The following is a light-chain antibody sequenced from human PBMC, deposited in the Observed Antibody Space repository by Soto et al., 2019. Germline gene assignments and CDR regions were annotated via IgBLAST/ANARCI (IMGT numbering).Light chain of an antibody. CDR1: SSDVGGYNY. Sequence: QSALTQPASVSGSPGQSITISCTGTSSDVGGYNYVSWYQQHPGKAPKLIIYDVTNRPSGVSDRFSGSKSGNTASLTISGLQAEDGTDYYCSSYTSSSTPFVFGTGTKPHRP. CDR3: SSYTSSSTPFV. J-gene: IGLJ1*01. V-gene: IGLV2-14*03. CDR2: DVT.